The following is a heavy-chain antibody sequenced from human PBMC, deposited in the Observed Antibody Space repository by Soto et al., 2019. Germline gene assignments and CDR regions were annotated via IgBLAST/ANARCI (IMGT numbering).Heavy chain of an antibody. CDR3: ASGQAFYYDTSRY. J-gene: IGHJ4*02. D-gene: IGHD3-22*01. Sequence: GGSLRLPCAPSGFPFSSQSLHWVRQAPGKGLEWVAVLSHDGSSEYYADSVKGRFTISRDTSANMLFLHMNNLRTEDTAVYYCASGQAFYYDTSRYWGQGTVVTVSS. V-gene: IGHV3-30-3*01. CDR1: GFPFSSQS. CDR2: LSHDGSSE.